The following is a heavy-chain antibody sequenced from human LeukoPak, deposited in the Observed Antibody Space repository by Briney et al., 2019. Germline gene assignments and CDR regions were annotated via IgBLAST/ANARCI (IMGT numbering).Heavy chain of an antibody. Sequence: PSETLSLTCTVSGGSISSYYWSWIRQPPGKGLEWIGYIYNRGSTNYNPSLKSRVTISVDTSKNQFSLKLRSVTAADTAAYYCARDRPGIAVAGDAFDIWGQGTMVTVSS. J-gene: IGHJ3*02. CDR2: IYNRGST. V-gene: IGHV4-59*01. CDR3: ARDRPGIAVAGDAFDI. CDR1: GGSISSYY. D-gene: IGHD6-19*01.